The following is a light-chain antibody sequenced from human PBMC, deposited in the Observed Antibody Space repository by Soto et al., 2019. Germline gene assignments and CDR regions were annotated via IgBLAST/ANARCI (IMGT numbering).Light chain of an antibody. J-gene: IGLJ1*01. V-gene: IGLV2-14*01. CDR3: SSYSATNTHV. CDR2: EVT. Sequence: QSALTQPASVSGSPGQSITISCTGTSSDVGDYPYVSWYQQHPGKVPKLIIYEVTNRPSGVTSRFSGSKSENTASLTISRLQAEDEGDYYRSSYSATNTHVFGSGTKLTVL. CDR1: SSDVGDYPY.